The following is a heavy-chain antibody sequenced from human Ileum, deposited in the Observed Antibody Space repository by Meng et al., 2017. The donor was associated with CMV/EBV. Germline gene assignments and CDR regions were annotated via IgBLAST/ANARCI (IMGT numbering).Heavy chain of an antibody. V-gene: IGHV3-11*04. CDR2: ISNSGTTI. CDR3: ARVADSRSPVYPYYSNMDV. D-gene: IGHD3-22*01. CDR1: GFTFSDYY. J-gene: IGHJ6*02. Sequence: GGSLRLSCVTSGFTFSDYYMCWIRQAPGKGLEWVSYISNSGTTIYYADSVQGRFTVSRDNAKNSLYLQMNSLSAEDTAVYYCARVADSRSPVYPYYSNMDVWGQGTTVTVSS.